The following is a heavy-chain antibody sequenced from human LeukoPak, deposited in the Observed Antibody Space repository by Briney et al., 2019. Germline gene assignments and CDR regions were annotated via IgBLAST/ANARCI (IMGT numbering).Heavy chain of an antibody. CDR3: ARDPATVTTNDY. CDR1: GFTFSSYS. Sequence: GGSLRLSCAASGFTFSSYSMNWVRQAPGKGLVWVSSISSSSSYIYYADSVKGRFTISRDNAKNSLYLQMNSLRAEDTAVYYCARDPATVTTNDYWGQGTLVTVSS. V-gene: IGHV3-21*01. D-gene: IGHD4-17*01. J-gene: IGHJ4*02. CDR2: ISSSSSYI.